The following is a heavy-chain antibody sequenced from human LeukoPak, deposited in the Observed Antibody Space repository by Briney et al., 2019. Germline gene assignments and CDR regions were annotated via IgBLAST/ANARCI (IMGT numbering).Heavy chain of an antibody. CDR2: INTETGNP. Sequence: ASVKVSCKASGYTFTSYGMNWVRQAPGQGLEWMGWINTETGNPTYAQGFTGRFVFSLDTSVSTAFLQISSLKAEDSAVYYCARERSLNWFDPWGQGTLVTVSS. V-gene: IGHV7-4-1*02. J-gene: IGHJ5*02. CDR1: GYTFTSYG. CDR3: ARERSLNWFDP.